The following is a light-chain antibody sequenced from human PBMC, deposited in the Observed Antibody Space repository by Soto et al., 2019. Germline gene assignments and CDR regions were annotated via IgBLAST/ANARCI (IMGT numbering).Light chain of an antibody. CDR2: DVS. J-gene: IGLJ1*01. V-gene: IGLV2-14*03. Sequence: QPASVSGSPGQSITISCTGTSSDVGGSNYVSWYQQHPGKAPKLMIYDVSNRPSGVSNRFSGSKSGNTASLTISGLQAEDEADYYCGSYSSSSTLYVFGTGTKLTVL. CDR3: GSYSSSSTLYV. CDR1: SSDVGGSNY.